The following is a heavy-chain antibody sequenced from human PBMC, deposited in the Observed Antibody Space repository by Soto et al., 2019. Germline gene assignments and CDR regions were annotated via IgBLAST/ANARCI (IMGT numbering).Heavy chain of an antibody. V-gene: IGHV5-51*01. CDR3: ARAPAYCGGDCYGAFDI. CDR1: GYSFTSYW. D-gene: IGHD2-21*02. Sequence: GESLKISCKGSGYSFTSYWIGWVRQMPGKGLEWMGIIYPGDSDTRYSPSFQGQVTISADKSISTAYLQWSSLKASDTATYYCARAPAYCGGDCYGAFDIWGQGTMVTVSS. CDR2: IYPGDSDT. J-gene: IGHJ3*02.